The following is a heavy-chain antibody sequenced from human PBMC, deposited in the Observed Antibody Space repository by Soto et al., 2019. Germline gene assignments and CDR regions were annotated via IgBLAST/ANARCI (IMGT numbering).Heavy chain of an antibody. J-gene: IGHJ4*02. D-gene: IGHD3-9*01. CDR2: MNPNSGNT. Sequence: ASVKVSCKASGYTLTSYDINWVRQAPGQGLEWMGWMNPNSGNTGSAQKFQGRVTMTRNTSIGTVHMELSSLRSEDTAVYYCAGRDILSGYFSYWGQGTQVTVSS. CDR3: AGRDILSGYFSY. CDR1: GYTLTSYD. V-gene: IGHV1-8*01.